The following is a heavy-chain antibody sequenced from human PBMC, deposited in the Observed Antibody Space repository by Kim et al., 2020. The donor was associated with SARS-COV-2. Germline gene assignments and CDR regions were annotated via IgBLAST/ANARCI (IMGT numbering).Heavy chain of an antibody. Sequence: GGSLRLSCAASGFTFSNAWMSWVRQAPGKGLEWVGRIKSKTDGGTTDYAAPVKGRFTISRDDSKNTLYLQMNSLKTEDTAVYYCTTDGYDSSGYQLDYWGQGTLVTVSS. CDR1: GFTFSNAW. V-gene: IGHV3-15*01. D-gene: IGHD3-22*01. CDR3: TTDGYDSSGYQLDY. CDR2: IKSKTDGGTT. J-gene: IGHJ4*02.